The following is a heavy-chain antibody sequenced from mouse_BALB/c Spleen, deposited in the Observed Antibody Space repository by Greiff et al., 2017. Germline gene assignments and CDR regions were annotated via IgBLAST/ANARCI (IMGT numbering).Heavy chain of an antibody. V-gene: IGHV1-53*01. Sequence: QVQLQQPGAELVKPGASVKLSCKASGYTFTSYWMHWVKQRPGQGLEWIGEINPNNGGTIYNQKFKGKATLTVDKSSSTAYMELRSLTSEDTAVYYCARGDTTVVEEGYFDYWGQGTTLTVSS. CDR2: INPNNGGT. D-gene: IGHD1-1*01. CDR1: GYTFTSYW. J-gene: IGHJ2*01. CDR3: ARGDTTVVEEGYFDY.